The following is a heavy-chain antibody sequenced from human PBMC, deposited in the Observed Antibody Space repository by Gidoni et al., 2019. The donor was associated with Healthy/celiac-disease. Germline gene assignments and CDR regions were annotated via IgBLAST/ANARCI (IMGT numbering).Heavy chain of an antibody. CDR2: IYYSGST. D-gene: IGHD2-2*01. CDR3: ARDLVPAANSDAFDI. V-gene: IGHV4-30-4*01. CDR1: GGSISSGDYY. J-gene: IGHJ3*02. Sequence: QVQLQESGPGLVKPSQTLSLTCTVSGGSISSGDYYWSWIRQPPGKGREWIGYIYYSGSTYYNPSLKSRVTISVDTSKNQFSLKLSSVTAADTAVYYCARDLVPAANSDAFDIWGQGTMVTVSS.